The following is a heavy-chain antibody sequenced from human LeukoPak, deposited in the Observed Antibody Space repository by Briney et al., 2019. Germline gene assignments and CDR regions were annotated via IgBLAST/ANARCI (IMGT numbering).Heavy chain of an antibody. CDR3: ARDKATVTSPLPDYGMDV. D-gene: IGHD4-17*01. CDR2: IYSGGST. V-gene: IGHV3-53*01. Sequence: GGSLRLSCAASGFTVSRNYMSWVRQAPGKGLEWVSVIYSGGSTYYADSVKGRFTISRDNSKNTLYLQMNSLRAEDTAVHYCARDKATVTSPLPDYGMDVWGQGTTVTVSS. CDR1: GFTVSRNY. J-gene: IGHJ6*02.